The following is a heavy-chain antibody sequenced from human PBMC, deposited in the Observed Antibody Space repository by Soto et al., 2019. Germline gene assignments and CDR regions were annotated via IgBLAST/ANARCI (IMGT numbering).Heavy chain of an antibody. CDR1: GGSFSGYY. Sequence: QVQLQQWGAGLLKPSETLSLTCAVYGGSFSGYYWSWIRQPPGKGLEWIGEINHSGSTNYNPSLKSRVTISVDTSKNQFSLKLSSVTAADTAVYYCARHTISVVVVAATYFDYWGQGTLVTVSS. V-gene: IGHV4-34*01. CDR2: INHSGST. J-gene: IGHJ4*02. D-gene: IGHD2-15*01. CDR3: ARHTISVVVVAATYFDY.